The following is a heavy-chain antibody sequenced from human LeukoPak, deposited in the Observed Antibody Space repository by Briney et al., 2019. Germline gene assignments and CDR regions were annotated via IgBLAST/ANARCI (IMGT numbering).Heavy chain of an antibody. Sequence: SEALSLTCSVFGGSVSSATYYWAWIRQPPGKRLEWMGSGHYRESTHSSPSLKSRVTISVDTSKNQFSLKLSSVTAADTAVYYCARCRPFCLDYWGQGILVTVSS. V-gene: IGHV4-39*07. J-gene: IGHJ4*02. CDR1: GGSVSSATYY. CDR3: ARCRPFCLDY. CDR2: GHYREST.